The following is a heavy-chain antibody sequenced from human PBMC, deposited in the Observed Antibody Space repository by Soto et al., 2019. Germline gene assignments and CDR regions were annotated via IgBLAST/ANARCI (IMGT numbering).Heavy chain of an antibody. Sequence: PGKGLEWIGSIYYSGSTYYNPSLKSRVTISVDTSKNQFSLKLSSVTAADTAVYYCARLDTAKDTYVGYYGMDVWGQGTTVTVSS. D-gene: IGHD5-18*01. CDR2: IYYSGST. V-gene: IGHV4-39*01. CDR3: ARLDTAKDTYVGYYGMDV. J-gene: IGHJ6*02.